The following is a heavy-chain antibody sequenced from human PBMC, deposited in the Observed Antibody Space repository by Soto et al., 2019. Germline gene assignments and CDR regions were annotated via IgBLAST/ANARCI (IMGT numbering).Heavy chain of an antibody. V-gene: IGHV5-51*01. CDR2: IYPSNSET. Sequence: PGESLKISCKASGYTFTSYWIGWVRQMPGKGLEWMGIIYPSNSETRFSPSFQGQVALSADKSIFTAYLQWSSLKASDTAIYYCARQAYHYDTYSFGYWGQGTLVTVSS. CDR3: ARQAYHYDTYSFGY. D-gene: IGHD3-22*01. J-gene: IGHJ4*02. CDR1: GYTFTSYW.